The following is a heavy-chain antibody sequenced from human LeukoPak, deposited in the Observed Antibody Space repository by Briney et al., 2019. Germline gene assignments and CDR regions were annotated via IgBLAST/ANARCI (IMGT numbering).Heavy chain of an antibody. CDR3: ATVYSYDSSAYYRLDY. CDR2: FDPEDGER. CDR1: GYTFTNYG. Sequence: ASVKVSCKASGYTFTNYGISWVRQAPGKGLEWMGTFDPEDGERLYAQKFQGRLTMTEDTSTDTAYMELSSLGSEDTAVYYCATVYSYDSSAYYRLDYWGQGTLVTVSS. J-gene: IGHJ4*02. V-gene: IGHV1-24*01. D-gene: IGHD3-22*01.